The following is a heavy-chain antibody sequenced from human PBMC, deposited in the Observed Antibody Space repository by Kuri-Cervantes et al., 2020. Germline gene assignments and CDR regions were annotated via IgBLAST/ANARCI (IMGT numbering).Heavy chain of an antibody. CDR2: IYYSGST. Sequence: GSLRLSCTVSGGSISSYYWSWIRQPPGKGLEWIGYIYYSGSTYYNPSLKSRVTISVDTSKNQFSLKLSSVTAADTAVYYCATLLRYFDYASYYYYYGMDVWGQGTTVTVSS. J-gene: IGHJ6*02. CDR1: GGSISSYY. CDR3: ATLLRYFDYASYYYYYGMDV. V-gene: IGHV4-59*12. D-gene: IGHD3-9*01.